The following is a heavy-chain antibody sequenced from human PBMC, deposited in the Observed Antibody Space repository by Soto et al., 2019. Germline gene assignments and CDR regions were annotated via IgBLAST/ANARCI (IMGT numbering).Heavy chain of an antibody. CDR2: ISYDGSNK. D-gene: IGHD3-22*01. V-gene: IGHV3-30*18. J-gene: IGHJ6*02. CDR3: AKDRYDSSGYYYYYGMDV. CDR1: GFTFSSYG. Sequence: SLRLSCAASGFTFSSYGMHWVRQAPGKGLEWVAVISYDGSNKYYADSVKGRFTISRDNSKNTLYLQMNSLRAEDTAVYYCAKDRYDSSGYYYYYGMDVWGQGTTVTVSS.